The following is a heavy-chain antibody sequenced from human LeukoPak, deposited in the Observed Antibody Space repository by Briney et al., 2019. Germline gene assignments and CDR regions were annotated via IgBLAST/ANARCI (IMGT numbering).Heavy chain of an antibody. CDR3: ARGGACGGDCYSIPDWFDP. V-gene: IGHV1-2*02. CDR1: GYTFTGYY. D-gene: IGHD2-21*02. J-gene: IGHJ5*02. CDR2: INPNSGGT. Sequence: ASVKVSCKTSGYTFTGYYMHWVRQAPGQGLEWMGWINPNSGGTNYAQKFQGRVTMTRDTSISTAYMELSRLRSDDTAVYYCARGGACGGDCYSIPDWFDPWGQGTLVTVSS.